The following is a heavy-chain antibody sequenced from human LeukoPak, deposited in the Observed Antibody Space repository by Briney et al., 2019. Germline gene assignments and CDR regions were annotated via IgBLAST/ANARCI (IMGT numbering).Heavy chain of an antibody. Sequence: ASVKVSCKASGYTFTNYYMHWVRQAPGQGLEWMGIINPSGGSTSYAQKFQDRVTLTRDTSTSTMYMELSSLRSEDTAVYYCAREDPRINGTSFLYWGQGTLVTVSS. V-gene: IGHV1-46*01. CDR2: INPSGGST. J-gene: IGHJ4*02. D-gene: IGHD1-7*01. CDR1: GYTFTNYY. CDR3: AREDPRINGTSFLY.